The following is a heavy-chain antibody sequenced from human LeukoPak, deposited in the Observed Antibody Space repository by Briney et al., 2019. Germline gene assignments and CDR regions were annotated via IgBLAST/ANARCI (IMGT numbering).Heavy chain of an antibody. CDR1: GYIFISYG. V-gene: IGHV1-18*01. J-gene: IGHJ3*01. Sequence: ASVKVSCKASGYIFISYGIGWVRQAPGQGLEWMGWIITYNGNTNYAQKFQGRVTMARNTSISTAYMELSSLRSEDTAVYYCALYSGSYSLSGAFDFWGQGTMVTVSS. D-gene: IGHD1-26*01. CDR2: IITYNGNT. CDR3: ALYSGSYSLSGAFDF.